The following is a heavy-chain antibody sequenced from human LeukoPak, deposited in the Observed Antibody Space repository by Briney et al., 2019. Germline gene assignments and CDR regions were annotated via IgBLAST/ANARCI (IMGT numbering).Heavy chain of an antibody. Sequence: PSETLSLTCTASGGSISGYYWGWIRQPPGRGPEWIGYIHYSGSTNYNPSLKSRVTISVDTSKNQFSLRLGSVTAEDTAVYYYARHSRYSGDRGAARRFGHWGQGTLVTVSS. D-gene: IGHD3-9*01. V-gene: IGHV4-59*08. CDR2: IHYSGST. CDR1: GGSISGYY. J-gene: IGHJ4*02. CDR3: ARHSRYSGDRGAARRFGH.